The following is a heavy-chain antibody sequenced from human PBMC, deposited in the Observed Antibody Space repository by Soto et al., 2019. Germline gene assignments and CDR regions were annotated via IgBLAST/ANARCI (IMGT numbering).Heavy chain of an antibody. V-gene: IGHV4-4*02. CDR1: GGSISSSNW. D-gene: IGHD1-1*01. CDR3: ARLKTTPTDAFDI. J-gene: IGHJ3*02. Sequence: QVQLQESGPGLVKPSGTLSLTCTVSGGSISSSNWWSWVRQTPGKGLEWIAEIYHSGNSNYKTSRISRVTISVVKSKNQFSLNLSPVNAADTAIYYCARLKTTPTDAFDICGQGTMVTVSS. CDR2: IYHSGNS.